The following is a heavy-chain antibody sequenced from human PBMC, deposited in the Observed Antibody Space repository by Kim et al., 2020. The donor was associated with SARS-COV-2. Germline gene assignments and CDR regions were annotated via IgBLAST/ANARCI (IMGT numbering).Heavy chain of an antibody. V-gene: IGHV3-23*01. CDR3: TKLYGDYVSFSDN. Sequence: YYADSVKGRVSISRDKSKTTLYLQMNSLRAEDTAVYYCTKLYGDYVSFSDNWGQGTLVTVSS. J-gene: IGHJ4*02. D-gene: IGHD4-17*01.